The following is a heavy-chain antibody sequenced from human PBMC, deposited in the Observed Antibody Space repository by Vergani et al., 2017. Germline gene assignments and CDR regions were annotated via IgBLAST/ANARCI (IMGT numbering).Heavy chain of an antibody. CDR3: TPEPRYCGDCSCYWPRYHHYYGMDV. J-gene: IGHJ6*02. V-gene: IGHV3-15*07. D-gene: IGHD2-21*01. CDR1: GFSFRNAW. Sequence: EVQLVESGGGIVKPGGSLRLSCVASGFSFRNAWMNWVRRTPGKGLEWVGSIKKTLDRGTTDYAAAVKGRFTISRDDSKNTLFLQMNGLKTEYIGVYLCTPEPRYCGDCSCYWPRYHHYYGMDVWGQGTTVTVSS. CDR2: IKKTLDRGTT.